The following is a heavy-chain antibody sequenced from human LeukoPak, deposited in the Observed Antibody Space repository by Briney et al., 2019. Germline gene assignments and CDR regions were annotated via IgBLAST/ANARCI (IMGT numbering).Heavy chain of an antibody. CDR3: ARGDRITMVRGVYDIDY. J-gene: IGHJ4*02. D-gene: IGHD3-10*01. CDR2: INPNSGNT. Sequence: GASVKVSCKASGYTFTSYDINWVRQATGQGLEWMGWINPNSGNTGYAQKFQGRVTMTRNTSISTAYMELSSLRSEDTAVYYCARGDRITMVRGVYDIDYWGQGTLVTVSS. V-gene: IGHV1-8*01. CDR1: GYTFTSYD.